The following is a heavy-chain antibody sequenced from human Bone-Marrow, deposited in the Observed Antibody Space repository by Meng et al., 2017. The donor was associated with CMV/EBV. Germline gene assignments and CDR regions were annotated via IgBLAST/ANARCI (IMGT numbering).Heavy chain of an antibody. CDR1: GFTFSSYG. CDR2: IRYDGSNK. J-gene: IGHJ4*02. V-gene: IGHV3-30*02. Sequence: GESLKISCAASGFTFSSYGMHWVRQAPGKGLEWVAFIRYDGSNKYYADSVKGRFTISRDNSKNTLYLQMNSLRAEDTAVYYCAKDLYSSSDYWGQGTLVTVS. CDR3: AKDLYSSSDY. D-gene: IGHD6-6*01.